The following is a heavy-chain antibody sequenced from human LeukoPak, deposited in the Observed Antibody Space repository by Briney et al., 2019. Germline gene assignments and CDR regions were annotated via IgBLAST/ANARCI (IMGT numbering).Heavy chain of an antibody. V-gene: IGHV4-59*08. Sequence: PSETLSLTCTISGGSISSYYWSWIRQPPGKGLEWIGYIYYSGSTNYNPSLKSRVTISVDTSKNQFSLKLSSVTAADTAVYYCARRSSYYFDYWGQGTLVTVSS. J-gene: IGHJ4*02. CDR2: IYYSGST. CDR3: ARRSSYYFDY. CDR1: GGSISSYY.